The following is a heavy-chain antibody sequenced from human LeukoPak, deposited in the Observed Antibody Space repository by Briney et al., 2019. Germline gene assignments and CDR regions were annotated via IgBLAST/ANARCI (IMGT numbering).Heavy chain of an antibody. V-gene: IGHV4-4*07. D-gene: IGHD3-3*01. Sequence: SETLSLTCTVSGGSISSYYWSWIRQPAGKGLEWIGRIYTSGSTNYNPSLKSRVTMPVDTSKNQFSLKLSSVTAADTAVYYCARERLKGYYDFWSGYYTRWYFDYWGQGTLVTVSS. CDR2: IYTSGST. CDR1: GGSISSYY. J-gene: IGHJ4*02. CDR3: ARERLKGYYDFWSGYYTRWYFDY.